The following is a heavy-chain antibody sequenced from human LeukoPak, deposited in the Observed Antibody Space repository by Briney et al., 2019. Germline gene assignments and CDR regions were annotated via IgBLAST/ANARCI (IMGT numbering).Heavy chain of an antibody. J-gene: IGHJ4*02. V-gene: IGHV3-30-3*01. CDR1: GFTFSSYA. CDR2: ISYDGSNK. CDR3: AKGPYYDSSDWAFDY. Sequence: GGSLRLSCAASGFTFSSYAMHWVRQAPGKGLEWVAVISYDGSNKYYADSVKGRFTISRDNSKNTLYLQMNSLRAEDTAVYYCAKGPYYDSSDWAFDYWGQGTLVTVSS. D-gene: IGHD3-22*01.